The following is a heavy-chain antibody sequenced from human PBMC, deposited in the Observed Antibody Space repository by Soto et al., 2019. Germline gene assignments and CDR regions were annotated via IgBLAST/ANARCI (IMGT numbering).Heavy chain of an antibody. V-gene: IGHV1-18*01. CDR1: GYTFTSYG. Sequence: QVQLVQSGAEVKKPGASVKVSCKASGYTFTSYGITWVRQAPGQGLEWMGWFNTYNGNTNYAQKLQGRVTMTTDTSTRTAYVELRSLRSDRTAVYYCARERGGYAYSDYWGQGNLVTVSS. CDR2: FNTYNGNT. J-gene: IGHJ4*02. CDR3: ARERGGYAYSDY. D-gene: IGHD5-12*01.